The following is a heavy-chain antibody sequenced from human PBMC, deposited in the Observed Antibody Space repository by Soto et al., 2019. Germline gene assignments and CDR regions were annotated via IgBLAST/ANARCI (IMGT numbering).Heavy chain of an antibody. CDR1: GGSTSSYY. CDR2: IYYSGST. D-gene: IGHD1-1*01. V-gene: IGHV4-59*08. J-gene: IGHJ4*02. CDR3: ARFRYGGLDY. Sequence: PSETLSLTCTVSGGSTSSYYWSWIRQPPGKGLEWIGYIYYSGSTNYNPSLKSRVTISVDTSKNQFSLKLSSVTAADTAVYYCARFRYGGLDYWGQGTLVTVSS.